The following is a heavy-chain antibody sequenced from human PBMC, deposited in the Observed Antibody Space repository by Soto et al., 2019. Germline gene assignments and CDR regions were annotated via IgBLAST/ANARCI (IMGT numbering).Heavy chain of an antibody. CDR3: ASPSNGLRLGELSDAFDI. CDR1: GFTVSSNY. D-gene: IGHD3-16*02. J-gene: IGHJ3*02. CDR2: IYSGGSR. Sequence: GGSLRLSCAASGFTVSSNYMSWVRQAPGKGLEWVSVIYSGGSRYYADSVKGRFTISRDNSKNTLYLQMNSLRAEDTAVYYCASPSNGLRLGELSDAFDIWGQGTMVTVSS. V-gene: IGHV3-53*01.